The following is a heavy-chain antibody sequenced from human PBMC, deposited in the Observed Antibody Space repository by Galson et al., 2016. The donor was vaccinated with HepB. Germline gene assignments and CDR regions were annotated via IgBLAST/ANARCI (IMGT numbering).Heavy chain of an antibody. Sequence: SLRLSCAASGFTFISYSMSWVRQAPGAGLEWVSYISYSSTTLYYADSVKGRFPISRDNAKNSLYLQMNSRRAEDTAMYYCARGPSRRQSGYFQHWGQGTLVTVSS. CDR1: GFTFISYS. D-gene: IGHD3-10*01. CDR3: ARGPSRRQSGYFQH. V-gene: IGHV3-48*01. CDR2: ISYSSTTL. J-gene: IGHJ1*01.